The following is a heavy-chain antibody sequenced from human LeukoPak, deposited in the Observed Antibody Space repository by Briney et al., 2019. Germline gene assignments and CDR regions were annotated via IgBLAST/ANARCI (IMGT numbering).Heavy chain of an antibody. Sequence: PGGSLRLSCAASGFTFSSYAMSWVRQAPGKGLEWIGSIYYSGGTYYNPSLKSRVTISVDTSRNQFSLNLSSVTAADTAVYYCARPLNYFYYMDVWGKGTTVTVSS. J-gene: IGHJ6*03. CDR3: ARPLNYFYYMDV. V-gene: IGHV4-39*01. CDR1: GFTFSSYA. CDR2: IYYSGGT.